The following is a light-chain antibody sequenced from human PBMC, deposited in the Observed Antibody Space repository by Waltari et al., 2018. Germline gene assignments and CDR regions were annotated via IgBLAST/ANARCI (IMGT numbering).Light chain of an antibody. CDR1: QDISGA. V-gene: IGKV1-12*01. CDR3: QQGSAFPPT. Sequence: EIQMTQSPSSVSASVGARVTITCRAGQDISGALDWYQQKPGQAPNLLIYAVSTLQSGVPPRFSGSGSGTDFTLTISGLQPEDVATYYCQQGSAFPPTFGQGTNVEIK. J-gene: IGKJ1*01. CDR2: AVS.